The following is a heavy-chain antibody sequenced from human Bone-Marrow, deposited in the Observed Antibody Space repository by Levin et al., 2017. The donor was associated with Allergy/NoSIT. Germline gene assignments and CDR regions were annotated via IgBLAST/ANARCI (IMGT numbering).Heavy chain of an antibody. CDR2: INAGNGNT. V-gene: IGHV1-3*01. Sequence: ASVKVSCKASGYTFTSYAMHWVRQAPGQRLEWMGWINAGNGNTKYSQKFQGRVTITRDTSASTAYMELSSLRSEDTAVYYCARGGKGYCSGGSCSPYIDYWGQGTLVTVSS. J-gene: IGHJ4*02. D-gene: IGHD2-15*01. CDR1: GYTFTSYA. CDR3: ARGGKGYCSGGSCSPYIDY.